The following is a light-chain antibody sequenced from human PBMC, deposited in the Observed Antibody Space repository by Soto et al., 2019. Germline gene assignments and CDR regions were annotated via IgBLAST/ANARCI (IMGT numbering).Light chain of an antibody. CDR1: QSVSSSL. CDR3: QHYESSPLT. J-gene: IGKJ4*01. V-gene: IGKV3-20*01. CDR2: RAS. Sequence: EIVLTQSPDTLSLSPGERATLSCRASQSVSSSLLAWYQQKPGQAPRLLIYRASTRATGIPDRFTGSGSGTDFALTVCRLEPEDFAVYYCQHYESSPLTFGGGTKVEIK.